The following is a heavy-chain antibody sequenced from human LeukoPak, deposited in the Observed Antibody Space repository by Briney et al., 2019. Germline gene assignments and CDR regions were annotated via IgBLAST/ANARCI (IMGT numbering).Heavy chain of an antibody. CDR3: AKGASGWYANFDY. CDR1: GFTFSSYA. V-gene: IGHV3-23*01. CDR2: IIGSGGRT. D-gene: IGHD6-19*01. J-gene: IGHJ4*02. Sequence: GGSQRLSCAASGFTFSSYAMSWVRQAPGKGLVWVSAIIGSGGRTYYAVPVKGRFTISRDNSTHTLYMQMNSLRAEDTAVYYCAKGASGWYANFDYWGQGTLVTVSS.